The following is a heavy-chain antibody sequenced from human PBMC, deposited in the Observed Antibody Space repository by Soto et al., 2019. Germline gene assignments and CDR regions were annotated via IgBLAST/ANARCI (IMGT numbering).Heavy chain of an antibody. J-gene: IGHJ4*02. D-gene: IGHD1-20*01. V-gene: IGHV1-8*01. CDR3: AREYGVSGTGRTGFDI. CDR2: INPNNDNT. CDR1: GYTFTTYD. Sequence: QVQLVQSGAEVKKPGASVKVSCKASGYTFTTYDINWVRQATGQGLEWIGWINPNNDNTGYGQRFQGRVTMTTNTSISTAYMELSGLKSEDTAVYYCAREYGVSGTGRTGFDIWGQGTLVSVSS.